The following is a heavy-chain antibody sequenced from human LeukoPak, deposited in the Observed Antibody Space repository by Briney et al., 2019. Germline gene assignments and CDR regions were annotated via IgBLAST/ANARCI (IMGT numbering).Heavy chain of an antibody. CDR1: GYTFTSYY. CDR3: ARGYYYYDSSGYMDAFDI. CDR2: INPNSGGT. V-gene: IGHV1-2*04. Sequence: GASVKVSCKASGYTFTSYYMHWVRQAPGQGLEWMGWINPNSGGTNYAQKFQGWVAMTRDTSISTAYMGLSRLRSDDTAVYYCARGYYYYDSSGYMDAFDIWGQGTMVTVSS. J-gene: IGHJ3*02. D-gene: IGHD3-22*01.